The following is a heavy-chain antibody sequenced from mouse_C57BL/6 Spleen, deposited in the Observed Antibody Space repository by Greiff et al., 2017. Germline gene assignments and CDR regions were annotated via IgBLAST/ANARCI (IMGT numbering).Heavy chain of an antibody. V-gene: IGHV1-50*01. CDR3: ARCRGAMDY. J-gene: IGHJ4*01. Sequence: VQLQQPGAELVKPGASVKLSCKASGYTFTSYWMQWVKQRPGQGLEWIGEIDPSDSYTNYNQKFKGKATLTVDTSSSTAYMQLSSLTSEDSAVYYCARCRGAMDYWGQGTSVTVSS. CDR1: GYTFTSYW. CDR2: IDPSDSYT.